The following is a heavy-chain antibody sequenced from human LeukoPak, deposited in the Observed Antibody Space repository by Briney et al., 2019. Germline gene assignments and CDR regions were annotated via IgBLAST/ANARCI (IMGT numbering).Heavy chain of an antibody. D-gene: IGHD2-15*01. J-gene: IGHJ5*02. V-gene: IGHV3-53*01. Sequence: GGSLRLSCAASGFTVSSNYMSWVRQAPGKGLEWVSVIYSGGSTYYADSVKGRFTISRDNSKNTLYLQMNSLRAEDTAVYYCARDEHCSGGSCYSNSSFDPWGQGTLVTVSS. CDR2: IYSGGST. CDR3: ARDEHCSGGSCYSNSSFDP. CDR1: GFTVSSNY.